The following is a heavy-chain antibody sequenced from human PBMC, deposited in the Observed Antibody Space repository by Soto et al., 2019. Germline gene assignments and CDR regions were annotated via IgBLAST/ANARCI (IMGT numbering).Heavy chain of an antibody. J-gene: IGHJ5*02. D-gene: IGHD2-2*01. V-gene: IGHV1-69*01. Sequence: QVQLVQSGAEVKKPGSSGKVSCKASGGTFSSYAISWVRQAPGQGLEWMGVIIPIFGTANYAQKFQGRVTITADEATSTAYMELSSLRSEDTAVYYCARRGAVGDWSSTSCWFDPWGQGTLVTVSS. CDR2: IIPIFGTA. CDR3: ARRGAVGDWSSTSCWFDP. CDR1: GGTFSSYA.